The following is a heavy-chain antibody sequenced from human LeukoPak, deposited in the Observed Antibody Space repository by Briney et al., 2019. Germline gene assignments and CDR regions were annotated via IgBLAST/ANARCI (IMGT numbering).Heavy chain of an antibody. J-gene: IGHJ5*02. CDR1: GFTFSSYG. Sequence: PGGSLRLSCAASGFTFSSYGMNWVRQAPGKGLEWVSSISSSSSYIYYADSVKGRFTISRDNAKNSLYLQMNSLRAEDTAVYYCASTPGYCSGGSCYSYFRWFDPWGQGTLVTVSS. V-gene: IGHV3-21*01. CDR2: ISSSSSYI. CDR3: ASTPGYCSGGSCYSYFRWFDP. D-gene: IGHD2-15*01.